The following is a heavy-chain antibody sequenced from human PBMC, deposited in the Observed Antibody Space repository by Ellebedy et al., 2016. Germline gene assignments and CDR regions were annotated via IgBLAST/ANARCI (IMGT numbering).Heavy chain of an antibody. CDR2: IYFSGST. D-gene: IGHD3-10*01. J-gene: IGHJ4*02. CDR1: GGSVTSGSYY. Sequence: SETLSLXXTVSGGSVTSGSYYWSWIRQPPGKELEWIGHIYFSGSTNYNPSLKSRVTISLDTSKNQFSLRLSSVTAADTAVYYCARDVTYYYGSETRKAFEYWGQGTLVTVSS. CDR3: ARDVTYYYGSETRKAFEY. V-gene: IGHV4-61*01.